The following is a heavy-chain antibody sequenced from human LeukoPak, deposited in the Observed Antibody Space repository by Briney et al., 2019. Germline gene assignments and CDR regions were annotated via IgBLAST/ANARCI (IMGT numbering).Heavy chain of an antibody. CDR3: ARSRHIAVAGLFDY. J-gene: IGHJ4*02. CDR1: GFTFSSYS. CDR2: ISSSSSYI. Sequence: TGGSLRLSCAASGFTFSSYSMNWVRQAPGKGLEWVSSISSSSSYIYYADSVKGRFTISGDNAKNSLYLQMNSLRAEDTAVYYCARSRHIAVAGLFDYWGQGTLVTVSS. V-gene: IGHV3-21*01. D-gene: IGHD6-19*01.